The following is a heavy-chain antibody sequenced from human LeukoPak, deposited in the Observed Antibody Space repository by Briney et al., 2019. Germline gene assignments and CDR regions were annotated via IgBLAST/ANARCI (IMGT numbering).Heavy chain of an antibody. CDR3: ARSIPYGTTWYGRSDY. J-gene: IGHJ4*02. CDR1: GFPFSSYS. Sequence: GGSLRLSCAASGFPFSSYSMTWVRQAPGKGLEWVANIKPDGTTKFYVDSVRGRFTISRDNALNSLYLQMNSLRAEDTAIYYCARSIPYGTTWYGRSDYWGQGTLVTVSS. V-gene: IGHV3-7*03. D-gene: IGHD6-13*01. CDR2: IKPDGTTK.